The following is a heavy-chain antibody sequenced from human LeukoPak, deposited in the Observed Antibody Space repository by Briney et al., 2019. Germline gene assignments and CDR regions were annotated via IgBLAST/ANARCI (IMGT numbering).Heavy chain of an antibody. Sequence: ASVKVSCKASGYTFIGYYMHWVRQAPGQGLEWMGWINPNSGGTNYAQKFQGRVTMTRDTSISTAYMELSRLRSDDTAVYYCARDGFLSSGSDYWGQGTLVTVSS. CDR1: GYTFIGYY. V-gene: IGHV1-2*02. J-gene: IGHJ4*02. CDR2: INPNSGGT. CDR3: ARDGFLSSGSDY. D-gene: IGHD3-22*01.